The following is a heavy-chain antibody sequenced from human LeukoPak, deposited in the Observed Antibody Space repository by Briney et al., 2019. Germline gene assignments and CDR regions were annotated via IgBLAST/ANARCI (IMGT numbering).Heavy chain of an antibody. CDR3: ARMPGGSYYHRLDS. D-gene: IGHD2-15*01. Sequence: GGSLRLSCAASGFTFRSYAVGWVRQAPGKGLEWVSGTSDSGGTTHYADSVKGRFTISRDNSKNTLYLQMNSLRGEDTAVYYCARMPGGSYYHRLDSWGQGTLVTVSS. CDR2: TSDSGGTT. V-gene: IGHV3-23*01. J-gene: IGHJ4*02. CDR1: GFTFRSYA.